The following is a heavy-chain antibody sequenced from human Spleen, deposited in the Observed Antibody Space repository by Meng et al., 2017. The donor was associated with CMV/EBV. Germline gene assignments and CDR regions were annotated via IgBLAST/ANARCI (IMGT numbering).Heavy chain of an antibody. CDR2: INHSGST. V-gene: IGHV4-34*01. D-gene: IGHD3-22*01. J-gene: IGHJ4*02. Sequence: SETLSLTCAVYGGSFSGYYWSWIRQPPGKGLEWIGEINHSGSTNYNPSLKSRVTISVDTSKNQFSLKLSSVTAADTAVYYCARERVRQYYYDSSGNRSFDYWGQGTLVTVSS. CDR3: ARERVRQYYYDSSGNRSFDY. CDR1: GGSFSGYY.